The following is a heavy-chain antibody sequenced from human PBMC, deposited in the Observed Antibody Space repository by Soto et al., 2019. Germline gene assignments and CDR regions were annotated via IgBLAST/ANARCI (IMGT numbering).Heavy chain of an antibody. Sequence: SETLSLTCAVSGGSISSGGYSWSWIRQPPGKGLEWVGYIYHSGGTYYNPSLKSRFSISRDNGKNTLYLQMDSLRGEDTAVYYCWVNPGYWGQGTLVTVSS. D-gene: IGHD3-22*01. CDR2: IYHSGGT. J-gene: IGHJ4*02. CDR3: WVNPGY. CDR1: GGSISSGGYS. V-gene: IGHV4-30-2*01.